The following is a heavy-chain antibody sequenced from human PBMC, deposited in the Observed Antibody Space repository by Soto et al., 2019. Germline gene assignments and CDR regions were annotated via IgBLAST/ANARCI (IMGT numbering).Heavy chain of an antibody. CDR3: ARASNRRGNSYGPDF. CDR2: IYYSGST. CDR1: GGSISSGDYY. D-gene: IGHD5-18*01. J-gene: IGHJ4*02. Sequence: SETLSLTCTVSGGSISSGDYYWSWIRQPPGKGLEWIGYIYYSGSTYYNPSLKSRVTISVDTSKNQFSLKLSSVTAADTAVYYCARASNRRGNSYGPDFWAQGPLVTVSS. V-gene: IGHV4-30-4*01.